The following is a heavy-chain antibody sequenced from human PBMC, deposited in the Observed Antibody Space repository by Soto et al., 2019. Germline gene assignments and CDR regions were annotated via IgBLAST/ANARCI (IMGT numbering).Heavy chain of an antibody. CDR3: ARELNGDYVTY. CDR2: IFYSGST. V-gene: IGHV4-59*01. Sequence: PSETLSLTCSVSGGSISNYYWSWIRQPPGKGLEWIGYIFYSGSTSYNPSLKSRVTISVDTSKNQFSLKLTSVTAADTAAYYCARELNGDYVTYWGQGTLVTVSS. D-gene: IGHD4-17*01. CDR1: GGSISNYY. J-gene: IGHJ4*02.